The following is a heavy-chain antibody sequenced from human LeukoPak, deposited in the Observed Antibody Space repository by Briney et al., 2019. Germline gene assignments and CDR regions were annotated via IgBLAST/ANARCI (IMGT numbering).Heavy chain of an antibody. Sequence: GGSLRLSCAASGFTFVSYTMNWVRQAPGKGLEWVSSISSRSTYIYYADSVKGRCTISRDNAKNSLSLQMNSLRAEDTAVYYCARDYGSGNYFLYFDSWGQGTLVTVSS. CDR3: ARDYGSGNYFLYFDS. J-gene: IGHJ4*02. D-gene: IGHD3-10*01. V-gene: IGHV3-21*01. CDR1: GFTFVSYT. CDR2: ISSRSTYI.